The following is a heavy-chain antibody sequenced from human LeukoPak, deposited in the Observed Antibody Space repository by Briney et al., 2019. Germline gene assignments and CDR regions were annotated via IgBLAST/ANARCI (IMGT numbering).Heavy chain of an antibody. CDR3: ATARTPFYSGTFFDP. CDR2: INPNSGGT. Sequence: ASVKVSCKASGYTFTGYYMHWVRQAPGQGLEWMGWINPNSGGTNYAQKFQGRVTMTRDTSISTAYMELSSLRSEDTAVYYCATARTPFYSGTFFDPWGQGTLVTVSS. V-gene: IGHV1-2*02. J-gene: IGHJ5*02. D-gene: IGHD1-26*01. CDR1: GYTFTGYY.